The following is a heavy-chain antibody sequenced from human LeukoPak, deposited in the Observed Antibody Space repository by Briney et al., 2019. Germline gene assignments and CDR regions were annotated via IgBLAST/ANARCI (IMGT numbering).Heavy chain of an antibody. J-gene: IGHJ4*02. V-gene: IGHV1-18*01. Sequence: ASVKVSFKASGYTFTSYGISWVRQAPGQGLEWMGWISAYNGNTNYAQKLLGRVTMTTDTSTSTAYMELRSLRSDDTAVYYCARSPGDSSSWYWDPNFDYWGQGTLVTVSS. D-gene: IGHD6-13*01. CDR1: GYTFTSYG. CDR2: ISAYNGNT. CDR3: ARSPGDSSSWYWDPNFDY.